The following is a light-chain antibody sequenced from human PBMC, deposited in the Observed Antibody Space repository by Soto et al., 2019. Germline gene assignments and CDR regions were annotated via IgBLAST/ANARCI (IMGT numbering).Light chain of an antibody. V-gene: IGLV2-14*01. J-gene: IGLJ2*01. Sequence: QSALTQPRSVSGSPGQSVTISCTGTSSDVGGYNYVSWYQQHPGKAPKLMIYEVSNRPSGVSTRFSGSKSGNTASLTISGLQAEDEADYYCSSYTSSTTRVFGGGTKLTVL. CDR1: SSDVGGYNY. CDR3: SSYTSSTTRV. CDR2: EVS.